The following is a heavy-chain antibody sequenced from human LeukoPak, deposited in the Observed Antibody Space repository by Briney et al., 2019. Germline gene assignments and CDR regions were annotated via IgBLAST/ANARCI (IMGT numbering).Heavy chain of an antibody. CDR2: INHSGST. V-gene: IGHV4-34*01. J-gene: IGHJ6*02. Sequence: SETLSLTCAVYGGSFSGYYWSWIRQPPGKGLEWIGEINHSGSTNYNPSLKSRVTISVDTSKNQFSLKLSSVTAADTAVYYCASERYYYCYYGMDVWGQGTTVTVSS. CDR1: GGSFSGYY. CDR3: ASERYYYCYYGMDV.